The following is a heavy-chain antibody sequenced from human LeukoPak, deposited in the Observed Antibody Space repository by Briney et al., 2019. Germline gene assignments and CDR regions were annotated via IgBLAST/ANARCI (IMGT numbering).Heavy chain of an antibody. Sequence: GGSLRLSCAASDFIVSSNYISWVRQAPGKGLEWVSIIYSGGNTYYADSVKGRFTISRDNSKNTLYLEMNSLRAEDTAVYYCAKSRTTLTSPLHWGQGTLVTVSS. J-gene: IGHJ4*02. CDR2: IYSGGNT. CDR1: DFIVSSNY. V-gene: IGHV3-53*01. D-gene: IGHD4-17*01. CDR3: AKSRTTLTSPLH.